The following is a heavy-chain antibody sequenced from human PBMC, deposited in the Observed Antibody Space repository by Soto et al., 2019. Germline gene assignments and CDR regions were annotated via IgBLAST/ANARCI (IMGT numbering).Heavy chain of an antibody. D-gene: IGHD6-6*01. CDR3: AKDSSIADNWFDT. Sequence: PXGSLRLSCSASGFTFTSYAMSWVRQAPGKGLEWVSAISGSGGSTYYADSVKGRFTISRDNSKNTLYLQMNSLRAEDTAVYYCAKDSSIADNWFDTWGQETLVTVSS. V-gene: IGHV3-23*01. CDR1: GFTFTSYA. J-gene: IGHJ5*02. CDR2: ISGSGGST.